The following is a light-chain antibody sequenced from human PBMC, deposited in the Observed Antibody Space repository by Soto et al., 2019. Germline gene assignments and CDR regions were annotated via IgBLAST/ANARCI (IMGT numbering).Light chain of an antibody. V-gene: IGLV2-11*01. Sequence: QSALTQPRSVSGSPGQSVTISCTGTSSDVGDYNYVSWYQQHPGKAPKLMIYDVTKRPSGVPDRFSGSKSGNTASLTISGLQAEDEADYYCCSYAGIYHLLFGGGTKLTVL. CDR1: SSDVGDYNY. CDR2: DVT. J-gene: IGLJ2*01. CDR3: CSYAGIYHLL.